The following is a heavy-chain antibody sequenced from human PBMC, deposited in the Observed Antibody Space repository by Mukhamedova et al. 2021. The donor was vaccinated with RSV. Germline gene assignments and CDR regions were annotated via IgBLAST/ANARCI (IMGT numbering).Heavy chain of an antibody. J-gene: IGHJ5*02. V-gene: IGHV3-73*01. Sequence: GKGLECVGRIRSKADGYATVYAASVQGRFTISRDDSNNTAYLHMNSLTTEDTALYYCTTWPLSNWFDPWVQGTLVTVPS. CDR3: TTWPLSNWFDP. CDR2: IRSKADGYAT.